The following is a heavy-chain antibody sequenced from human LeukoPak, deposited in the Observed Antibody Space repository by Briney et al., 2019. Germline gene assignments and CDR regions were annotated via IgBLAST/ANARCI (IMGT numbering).Heavy chain of an antibody. CDR3: AKSCGGNSGVDY. J-gene: IGHJ4*02. CDR1: GGTFSSYA. D-gene: IGHD4-23*01. Sequence: ASVKVSCTASGGTFSSYAFSWVRQAPGQGLEWMGGIIPIFGTANYAQKFQGRVTITADESTSTAYMELSSLRSEDTAVYYCAKSCGGNSGVDYWGQGTLVLVSS. CDR2: IIPIFGTA. V-gene: IGHV1-69*13.